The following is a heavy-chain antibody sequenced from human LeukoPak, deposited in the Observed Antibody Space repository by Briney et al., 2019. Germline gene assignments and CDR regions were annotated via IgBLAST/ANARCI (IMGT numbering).Heavy chain of an antibody. J-gene: IGHJ3*02. CDR3: ASGLGTHAFDI. CDR1: GFTFNNYG. CDR2: ISGNGGRT. D-gene: IGHD1-14*01. Sequence: PGGSLRLSCAASGFTFNNYGMSWVRQAPGKGLEWVSFISGNGGRTDYAESVKGRFTISRDNSKNTLYLQMNSLRAEDTAVYYCASGLGTHAFDIWGQGTMVTVSS. V-gene: IGHV3-23*01.